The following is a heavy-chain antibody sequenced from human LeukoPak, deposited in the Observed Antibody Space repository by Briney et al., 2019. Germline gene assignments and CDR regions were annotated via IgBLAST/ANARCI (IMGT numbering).Heavy chain of an antibody. Sequence: SETLSLTCTVSGGSISSSSYYWGWIRQPPGKGLEWIGSIYYSGSTYYNPSLKSRVTISVDTSKNQFSLKLSSVTAADTAVYYCASSDYYDSSGYPLPFDYWGQGTLVTVSS. V-gene: IGHV4-39*07. CDR1: GGSISSSSYY. J-gene: IGHJ4*02. CDR3: ASSDYYDSSGYPLPFDY. D-gene: IGHD3-22*01. CDR2: IYYSGST.